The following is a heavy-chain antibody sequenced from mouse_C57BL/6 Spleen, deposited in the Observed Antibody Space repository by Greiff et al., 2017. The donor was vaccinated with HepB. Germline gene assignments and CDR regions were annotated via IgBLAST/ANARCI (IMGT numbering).Heavy chain of an antibody. D-gene: IGHD2-4*01. Sequence: VQRVESGPGLVAPSQSLSITCTVSGFSLTSYGVDWVRQPPGKGLEWLGVIWGDGSTNYNSALMSRLIISKDNSKSQVFLKMNSLQTDDTARYYCSKQYDYGPFAYWGQGTLVTVSA. CDR3: SKQYDYGPFAY. CDR1: GFSLTSYG. V-gene: IGHV2-9*01. CDR2: IWGDGST. J-gene: IGHJ3*01.